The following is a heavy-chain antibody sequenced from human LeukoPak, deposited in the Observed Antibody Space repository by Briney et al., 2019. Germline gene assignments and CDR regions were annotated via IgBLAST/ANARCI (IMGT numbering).Heavy chain of an antibody. J-gene: IGHJ4*02. CDR2: ISSSSSTI. D-gene: IGHD3-22*01. CDR1: GFTFSSYS. V-gene: IGHV3-48*04. CDR3: ARRRYDSSGYIDY. Sequence: GGSLRLSCAASGFTFSSYSMNWVRQAPGKGLEWVSYISSSSSTIYYADSVKGRFTISRDNAKNSLYLQMNSLRAEDTAVYYCARRRYDSSGYIDYWGQGTLVTVSS.